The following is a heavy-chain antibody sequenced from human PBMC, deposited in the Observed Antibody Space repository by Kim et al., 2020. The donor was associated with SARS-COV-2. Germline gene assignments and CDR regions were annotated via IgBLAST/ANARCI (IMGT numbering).Heavy chain of an antibody. V-gene: IGHV4-34*01. CDR3: ARKGWLRFGNYFDY. D-gene: IGHD5-12*01. CDR1: GGSFSGYY. J-gene: IGHJ4*02. CDR2: INHSGST. Sequence: SETLSLTCAVYGGSFSGYYWSWIRQPPGKGLEWIGEINHSGSTNYNPSLKSRVTISVDTSKNQFSLKLSSVTAADTAVYYCARKGWLRFGNYFDYWGQGTLVTVSS.